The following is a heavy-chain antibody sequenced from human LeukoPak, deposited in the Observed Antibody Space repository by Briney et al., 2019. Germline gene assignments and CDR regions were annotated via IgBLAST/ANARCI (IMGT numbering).Heavy chain of an antibody. Sequence: PSETLSLTCAVYGGSFSDYYWSWIRQPPGKGLEYIGEINHSGSTNYNPSLKSRVTISVDKSKNQFSLKLGSVTAADTAVYYCARLGDSSGYYALDYWGQGTLVTVSS. D-gene: IGHD3-22*01. CDR2: INHSGST. J-gene: IGHJ4*02. CDR3: ARLGDSSGYYALDY. CDR1: GGSFSDYY. V-gene: IGHV4-34*01.